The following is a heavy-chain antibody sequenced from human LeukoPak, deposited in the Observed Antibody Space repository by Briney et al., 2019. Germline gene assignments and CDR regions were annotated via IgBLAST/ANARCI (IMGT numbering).Heavy chain of an antibody. Sequence: PSETLSLTCTVSGGSISSYYWSWIRQPPGKGLEWIGYIYTSGSTNYNPFLKSRVTISVDTSKNQFSLKLSSVTAADTAVYYCAGRGYDWGYYYYYMDVWGKGTTVTVSS. V-gene: IGHV4-4*09. CDR1: GGSISSYY. D-gene: IGHD5-12*01. CDR2: IYTSGST. CDR3: AGRGYDWGYYYYYMDV. J-gene: IGHJ6*03.